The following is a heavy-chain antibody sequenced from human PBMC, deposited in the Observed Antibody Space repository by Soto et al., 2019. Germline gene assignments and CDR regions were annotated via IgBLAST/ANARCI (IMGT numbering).Heavy chain of an antibody. D-gene: IGHD3-16*01. J-gene: IGHJ6*02. V-gene: IGHV1-3*01. CDR1: GYTFTTYV. Sequence: ASVKVSCKASGYTFTTYVMHLVRQAPGQRLEWMGWINAGNDNTKYSQKFQGRVTITRDTSASTVYMELSSLSSEDTAVYYCARVGQYYYGMDVWGQGTTVTVSS. CDR3: ARVGQYYYGMDV. CDR2: INAGNDNT.